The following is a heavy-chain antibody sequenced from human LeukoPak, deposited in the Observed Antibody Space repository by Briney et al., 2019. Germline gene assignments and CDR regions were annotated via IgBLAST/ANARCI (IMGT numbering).Heavy chain of an antibody. CDR2: IYYSGST. D-gene: IGHD3-22*01. CDR3: ARVTYYYDSSGYYSILDY. CDR1: GGSISSYY. V-gene: IGHV4-59*01. J-gene: IGHJ4*02. Sequence: SETLSLTCTVSGGSISSYYWSWIRQPPGKGLEWIGYIYYSGSTNYNPSLKSRVTISVDTSKNQFSLKLSSVTAADTAVYYCARVTYYYDSSGYYSILDYWGQGTLVTVSS.